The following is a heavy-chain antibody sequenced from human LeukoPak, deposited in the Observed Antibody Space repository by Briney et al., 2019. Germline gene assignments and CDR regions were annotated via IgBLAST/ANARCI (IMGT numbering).Heavy chain of an antibody. Sequence: PSETLSLTCTVSGGSISSSSYYWGWIRQPPGKGLAWIGSIYYSGSTYYNPSLKSRVTISVDTSKNQFSLKLSSVTAADTAVYYCARRGYDSSGYYRNYWGQGTLVTVSS. D-gene: IGHD3-22*01. CDR3: ARRGYDSSGYYRNY. V-gene: IGHV4-39*01. CDR2: IYYSGST. CDR1: GGSISSSSYY. J-gene: IGHJ4*02.